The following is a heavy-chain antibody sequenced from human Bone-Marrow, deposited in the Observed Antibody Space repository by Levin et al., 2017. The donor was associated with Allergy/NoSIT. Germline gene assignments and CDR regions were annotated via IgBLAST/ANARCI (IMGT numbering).Heavy chain of an antibody. CDR2: INIDGTTT. J-gene: IGHJ5*02. Sequence: GGSLRLSCAASGFTLGDHWMHWVRQAPGKGLVWVSRINIDGTTTTYVDSVKGRFTISRDNDKHSLYLQLKNVRAEDTAGYYCARAPTSYRTTWGKGQAPFNWLDLWGQGTLVTVSS. V-gene: IGHV3-74*01. D-gene: IGHD1-14*01. CDR3: ARAPTSYRTTWGKGQAPFNWLDL. CDR1: GFTLGDHW.